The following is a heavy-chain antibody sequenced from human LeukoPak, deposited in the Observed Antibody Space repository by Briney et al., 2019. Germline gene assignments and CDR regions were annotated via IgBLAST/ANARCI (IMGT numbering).Heavy chain of an antibody. CDR2: ISGSGGST. V-gene: IGHV3-23*01. CDR3: AKGIYCTNGVCYSYYFDY. CDR1: GFTFSSYA. J-gene: IGHJ4*02. Sequence: QPGGSLRLSCAASGFTFSSYAMSWVRQAPGKGLEWVSAISGSGGSTYYADSVKGRFTISRDNSKNTLYLQMNSLRVEDTAVYYCAKGIYCTNGVCYSYYFDYWGQGTLVTVSS. D-gene: IGHD2-8*01.